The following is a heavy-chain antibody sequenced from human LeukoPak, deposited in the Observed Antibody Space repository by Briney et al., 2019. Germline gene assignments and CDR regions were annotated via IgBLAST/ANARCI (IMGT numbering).Heavy chain of an antibody. V-gene: IGHV3-30*03. CDR3: ASHPAHYCSGGSCYYPC. Sequence: RGSLRLSCEASGFSFSTYGMHWVRQAPGKGLEWVAVISYDGTNKYYADSVKGRFTISRDNSKNTLYLQMNSLRAEDTAMFYCASHPAHYCSGGSCYYPCWGQGTLVTVSS. CDR2: ISYDGTNK. J-gene: IGHJ4*02. D-gene: IGHD2-15*01. CDR1: GFSFSTYG.